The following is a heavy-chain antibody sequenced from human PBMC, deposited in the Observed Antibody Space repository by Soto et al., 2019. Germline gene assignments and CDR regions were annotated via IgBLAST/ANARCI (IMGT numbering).Heavy chain of an antibody. CDR2: IYHTGTT. Sequence: QVQLQESGPGLVKPSGTLSLTCDVSGDSISSINWWSWVRQPPGKGLEWIGEIYHTGTTNYNPSLKSRVIMSVDKSKNQFSLKLTSGTAADTAVYSCATLSGFFTIGHFDPWGQGTLVTVSA. CDR1: GDSISSINW. V-gene: IGHV4-4*02. J-gene: IGHJ5*02. D-gene: IGHD1-26*01. CDR3: ATLSGFFTIGHFDP.